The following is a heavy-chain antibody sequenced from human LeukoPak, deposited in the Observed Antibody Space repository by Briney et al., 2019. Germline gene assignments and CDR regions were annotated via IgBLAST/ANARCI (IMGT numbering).Heavy chain of an antibody. D-gene: IGHD5-18*01. J-gene: IGHJ4*02. V-gene: IGHV3-30*04. CDR2: LSFDLTNK. CDR1: GFTFSTYS. Sequence: GGSLRLSCAASGFTFSTYSMHWVRQAPGKGLEWLAILSFDLTNKDYADSVKGRFTVSRDNSKNTLYLQMNSLRGDDTAVYFCARDSPDGGFSHDYYFDLWGRGTLVTVSS. CDR3: ARDSPDGGFSHDYYFDL.